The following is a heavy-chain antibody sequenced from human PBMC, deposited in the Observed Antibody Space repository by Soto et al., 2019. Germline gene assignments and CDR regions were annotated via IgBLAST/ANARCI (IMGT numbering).Heavy chain of an antibody. J-gene: IGHJ6*02. D-gene: IGHD3-9*01. Sequence: SETLSLTCTVSGGSISSYYWSWIRQPPGKGLEWIGYIYYSGSTNYNPSLKSRVTISVDTSKNQFSLKLSSVTAADTAVYYCARGGAYDILTGYYGPNYYYGMDVWGQGTTVTVSS. CDR1: GGSISSYY. V-gene: IGHV4-59*01. CDR2: IYYSGST. CDR3: ARGGAYDILTGYYGPNYYYGMDV.